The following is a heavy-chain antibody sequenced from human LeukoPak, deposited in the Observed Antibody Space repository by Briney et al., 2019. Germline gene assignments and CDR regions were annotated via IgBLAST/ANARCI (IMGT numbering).Heavy chain of an antibody. J-gene: IGHJ4*02. CDR3: ARDPHAGIFDS. CDR1: GSTFGDFH. V-gene: IGHV3-48*02. CDR2: ISSGGSTT. Sequence: GGSLRLSCATSGSTFGDFHMNWLRQAPGKGLEHVSYISSGGSTTYYADSVVGRFSISRDDAKNFLYLQMGSLRDGDTAVYYCARDPHAGIFDSWGQGTLVTVSS.